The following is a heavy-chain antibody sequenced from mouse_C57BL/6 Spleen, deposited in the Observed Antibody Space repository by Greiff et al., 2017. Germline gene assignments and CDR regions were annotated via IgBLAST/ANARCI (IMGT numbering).Heavy chain of an antibody. CDR2: IDPETGGT. CDR1: GYTFTDYE. D-gene: IGHD2-4*01. J-gene: IGHJ2*01. CDR3: TRGGYYDYVGYFDY. V-gene: IGHV1-15*01. Sequence: VQLQQSGAELVRPGASVTLSCKASGYTFTDYEMHWVKQTPVHGLEWIGAIDPETGGTAYNQKFKGKAILTADKSSSTAYMELRSLTSEDSAVYYGTRGGYYDYVGYFDYWGQGTTLTVSS.